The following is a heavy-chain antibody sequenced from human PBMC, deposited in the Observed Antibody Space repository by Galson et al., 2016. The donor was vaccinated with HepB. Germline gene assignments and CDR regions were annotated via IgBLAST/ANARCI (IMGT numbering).Heavy chain of an antibody. J-gene: IGHJ4*02. Sequence: SLRLSCAASGFTFRNYALSWVRRAPAKGLEWVSHIDGPTPNTHYADSVRGRFSIYRDNSRDTLYLQMDSLTAEDSAIYYCTTWLSHHFDYWGQGTRVTVSS. CDR1: GFTFRNYA. CDR2: IDGPTPNT. V-gene: IGHV3-23*01. D-gene: IGHD6-19*01. CDR3: TTWLSHHFDY.